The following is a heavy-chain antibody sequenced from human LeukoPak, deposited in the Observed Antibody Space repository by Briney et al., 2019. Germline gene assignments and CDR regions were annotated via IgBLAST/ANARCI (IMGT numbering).Heavy chain of an antibody. J-gene: IGHJ4*02. Sequence: QPGGSLRLSCAASGFTFSSYEMNWVRQAPGKGLEWVSYISSSGSTIYHADSVKGRFTISRDNAKNSLYLQMNSLRAEDTAVYYCARASGGDGLLDYWGQGTLVTVSS. CDR2: ISSSGSTI. D-gene: IGHD5-24*01. V-gene: IGHV3-48*03. CDR1: GFTFSSYE. CDR3: ARASGGDGLLDY.